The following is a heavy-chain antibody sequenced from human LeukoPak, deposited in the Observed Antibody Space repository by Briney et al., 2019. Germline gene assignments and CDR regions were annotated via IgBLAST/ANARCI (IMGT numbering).Heavy chain of an antibody. CDR1: GFTFSSYA. J-gene: IGHJ5*02. CDR2: ISSSSSYI. Sequence: GGSLRLSCAASGFTFSSYAMSWVRQAPGKGLGWVSSISSSSSYIYYADSVKGRFTISRDNAKNSLYLQMNSLRAEDTAVYYCARGPALHSKWVGGRWFDPWGQGTLVTVSS. D-gene: IGHD1-26*01. CDR3: ARGPALHSKWVGGRWFDP. V-gene: IGHV3-21*01.